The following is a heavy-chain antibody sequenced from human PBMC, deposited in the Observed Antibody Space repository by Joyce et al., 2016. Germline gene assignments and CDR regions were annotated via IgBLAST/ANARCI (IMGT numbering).Heavy chain of an antibody. CDR2: IDAASGNS. V-gene: IGHV1-3*01. Sequence: QVRLVQSASEMARPGDSVNISCKTSGYNFNTYSLYWLRQAHGHSFEVLGWIDAASGNSKYSPNFQGRVTITRDTSATANSANIELRSLGVEDTAVIFCARRSLRANSPFDFWGHGTLVTVSS. CDR3: ARRSLRANSPFDF. D-gene: IGHD4-23*01. J-gene: IGHJ4*01. CDR1: GYNFNTYS.